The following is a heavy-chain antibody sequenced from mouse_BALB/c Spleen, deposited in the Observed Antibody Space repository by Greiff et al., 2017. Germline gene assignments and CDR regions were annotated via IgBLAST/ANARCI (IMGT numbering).Heavy chain of an antibody. D-gene: IGHD2-4*01. CDR2: ISYSGST. CDR3: ARSGMITWYFEV. CDR1: GYSITSDYA. J-gene: IGHJ1*01. V-gene: IGHV3-2*02. Sequence: EVKLQESGPGLVKPSQSLSLTCTVTGYSITSDYAWNWIRQFPGNKLEWMGYISYSGSTSYNPSLKSRISITRDTSKNQFFLQLNSVTTEDTATYYCARSGMITWYFEVWGAGTTVTVSS.